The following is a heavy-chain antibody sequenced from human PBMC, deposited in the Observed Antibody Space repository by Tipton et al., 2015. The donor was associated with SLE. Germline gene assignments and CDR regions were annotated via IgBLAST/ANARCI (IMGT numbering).Heavy chain of an antibody. D-gene: IGHD5-12*01. CDR1: GGSFSGYY. CDR2: INHSGST. V-gene: IGHV4-34*01. Sequence: TLSLTCTVYGGSFSGYYWSWIRQSPGKGLEWIGEINHSGSTNYNPSLKSRVTISVDTSKNQFSLKLSSVTAADTAVYYCARDASVDIDAFDIWGQGTMVTVSS. J-gene: IGHJ3*02. CDR3: ARDASVDIDAFDI.